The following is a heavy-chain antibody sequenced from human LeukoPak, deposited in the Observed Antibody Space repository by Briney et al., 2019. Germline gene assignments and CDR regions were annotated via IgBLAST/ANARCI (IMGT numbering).Heavy chain of an antibody. D-gene: IGHD3-10*01. CDR3: ARERGGPSSGSRGYFDL. CDR1: GYTFTSYA. V-gene: IGHV1-3*01. Sequence: GASVKDSCMASGYTFTSYAMHWVRPAPGQRLEWMGWINAGNGNTKYLQKFQGRVTITRDTSASTAYMELSSLRSEDTAVYYCARERGGPSSGSRGYFDLWGRGTLVTVSS. J-gene: IGHJ2*01. CDR2: INAGNGNT.